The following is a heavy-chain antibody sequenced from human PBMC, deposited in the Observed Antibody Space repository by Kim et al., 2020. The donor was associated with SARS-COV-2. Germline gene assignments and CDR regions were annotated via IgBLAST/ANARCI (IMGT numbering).Heavy chain of an antibody. CDR2: SST. CDR3: ARGSYGPDY. V-gene: IGHV3-48*02. J-gene: IGHJ4*02. Sequence: SSTYYAASVKGRFTISRDNAKNSLYLQMNSLRDEDTAVYYCARGSYGPDYWGQGTLVTVSS. D-gene: IGHD4-17*01.